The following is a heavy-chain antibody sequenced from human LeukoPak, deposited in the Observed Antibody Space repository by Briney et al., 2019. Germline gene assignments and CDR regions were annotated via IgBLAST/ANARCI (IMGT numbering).Heavy chain of an antibody. CDR3: ARGIPGYYDSSGYYPYFDY. D-gene: IGHD3-22*01. V-gene: IGHV4-59*01. CDR2: IYYSGTT. J-gene: IGHJ4*02. CDR1: GGSSSSYS. Sequence: SETLSLTCTVSGGSSSSYSWNWIRQPPGKRLEWIAYIYYSGTTKYNPSLKSRVTISVDTSKNQFSLELSSVTAEDTAVYYCARGIPGYYDSSGYYPYFDYWGQGTLVTVSS.